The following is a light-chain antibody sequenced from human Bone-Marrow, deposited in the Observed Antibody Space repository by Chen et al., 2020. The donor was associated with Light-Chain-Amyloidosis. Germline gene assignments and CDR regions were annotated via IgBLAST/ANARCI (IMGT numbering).Light chain of an antibody. J-gene: IGLJ3*02. CDR2: DDS. Sequence: SYVLTQPPSVSVAPGKMARITCGGNNIGSKSMHWYQQKPGQAPVLVVYDDSDRPSGIPERISGSNAGNTATLTISRVEAGDEADYYCQVWDSSSDLRVFGGGTRLTVL. V-gene: IGLV3-21*03. CDR1: NIGSKS. CDR3: QVWDSSSDLRV.